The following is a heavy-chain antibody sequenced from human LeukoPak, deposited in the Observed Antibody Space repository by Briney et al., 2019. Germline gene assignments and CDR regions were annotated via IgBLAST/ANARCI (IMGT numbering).Heavy chain of an antibody. CDR2: TYYRSKWYN. Sequence: SQTLSLTCAVSGDSVSSNSAAWNWIRQSPSRGLEWLGRTYYRSKWYNDYAVSVKSRITINPDTSKNQFSLQLNSVTPEGTAVYYCVRDDGIGLDAFDVWSPGTMVTVSS. CDR1: GDSVSSNSAA. D-gene: IGHD1-14*01. J-gene: IGHJ3*01. V-gene: IGHV6-1*01. CDR3: VRDDGIGLDAFDV.